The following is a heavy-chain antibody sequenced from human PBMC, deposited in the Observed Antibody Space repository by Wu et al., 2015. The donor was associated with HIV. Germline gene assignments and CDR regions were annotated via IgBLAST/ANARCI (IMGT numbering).Heavy chain of an antibody. CDR1: GGTFSSYA. Sequence: QVQLVQSGAEVKKPGSSVKVSCKASGGTFSSYAISWVRQAPGQGLEWMGRIIPIFGTANYAQKFQGRVTITADESTSTAYMELSSLRSDDTAVYYCAVGCSSTSCYVGIAPFQHWGQGTLVHRLL. V-gene: IGHV1-69*13. CDR3: AVGCSSTSCYVGIAPFQH. CDR2: IIPIFGTA. D-gene: IGHD2-2*01. J-gene: IGHJ1*01.